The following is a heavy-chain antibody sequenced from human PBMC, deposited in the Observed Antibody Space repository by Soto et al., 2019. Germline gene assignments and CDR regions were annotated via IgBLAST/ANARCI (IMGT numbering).Heavy chain of an antibody. J-gene: IGHJ4*02. CDR1: AYTFTIYG. V-gene: IGHV1-18*01. D-gene: IGHD6-25*01. Sequence: QVQLVQSGGEVKKPGASVKVSCKASAYTFTIYGITWVRQAPGQGPEWMGWIRTSNGDTKYARNFQGRVTMTTDTSTNTVFMDLRSLTYDDTAVYYCETALGTSGWFDYWGQGTLVTVSS. CDR3: ETALGTSGWFDY. CDR2: IRTSNGDT.